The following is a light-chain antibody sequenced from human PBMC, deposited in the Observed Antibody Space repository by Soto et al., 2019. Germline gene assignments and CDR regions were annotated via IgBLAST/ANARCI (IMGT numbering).Light chain of an antibody. Sequence: EIVLTQSPGTLSLSPGERATLSRRASQNIAFNYLAWYQQRPGQAPRLLIYGASSRATGIPDRFSGSGSGTDFTLTISRLEPEDFAVYYCQQYGSPFTFGPGTKVDIK. CDR1: QNIAFNY. J-gene: IGKJ3*01. CDR2: GAS. CDR3: QQYGSPFT. V-gene: IGKV3-20*01.